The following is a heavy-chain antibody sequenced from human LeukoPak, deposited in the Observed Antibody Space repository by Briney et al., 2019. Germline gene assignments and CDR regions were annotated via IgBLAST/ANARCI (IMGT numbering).Heavy chain of an antibody. CDR2: ITGAGSST. V-gene: IGHV3-23*01. CDR1: GFTFKSYG. J-gene: IGHJ4*02. Sequence: PGGSLRLSCAASGFTFKSYGMTWVRQVPGKGLEWVSSITGAGSSTKYADSVNGRFTISRDSSKNTVSLQMTGLRAEDTAVYYCARKVAVAMDLDYWGQGTLVTVSS. CDR3: ARKVAVAMDLDY. D-gene: IGHD5-18*01.